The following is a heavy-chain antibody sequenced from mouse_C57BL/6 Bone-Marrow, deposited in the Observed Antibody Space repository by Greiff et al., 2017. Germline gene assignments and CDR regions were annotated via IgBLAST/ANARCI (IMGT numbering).Heavy chain of an antibody. V-gene: IGHV1-26*01. Sequence: VQLQQSGPELVKPGASVKISCKASGYTFTDYYMNWVKQSHGKSLEWIGDINPNNGGTSYNQKFKGKAILTVDKSSSTAYMELRSLTSEDSAVYCGASTATSYAMDYWGQGTSVTGSS. J-gene: IGHJ4*01. CDR2: INPNNGGT. D-gene: IGHD6-1*01. CDR1: GYTFTDYY. CDR3: ASTATSYAMDY.